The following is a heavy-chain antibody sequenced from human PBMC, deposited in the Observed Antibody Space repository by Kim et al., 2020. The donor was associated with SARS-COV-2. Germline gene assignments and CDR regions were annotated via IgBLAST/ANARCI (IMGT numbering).Heavy chain of an antibody. V-gene: IGHV7-4-1*02. D-gene: IGHD2-2*01. J-gene: IGHJ6*02. CDR3: ASPRGVVVPAAMPASYYYYGMDV. CDR1: GYTFTSYA. Sequence: ASVKVSCKASGYTFTSYAMNWVRQAPGQGLEWMGWINTNTGNPTYAQGFTGRFVFSLDTSVSTAYLQISSLKAEDTAVYYCASPRGVVVPAAMPASYYYYGMDVGGQGTTVTVSS. CDR2: INTNTGNP.